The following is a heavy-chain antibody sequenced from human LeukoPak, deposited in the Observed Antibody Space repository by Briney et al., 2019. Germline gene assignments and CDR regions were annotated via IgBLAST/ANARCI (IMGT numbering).Heavy chain of an antibody. CDR3: AREKFGYSSGWYFAY. J-gene: IGHJ4*02. CDR2: INHIGST. Sequence: SETLSLTCAVYGGSFSGYYWSWIRQPPGKGLECIGEINHIGSTNYNPSLKSRVTISVDTSKNQFSLTLSSVTAADTAVYYCAREKFGYSSGWYFAYWGQGTLVTVSS. D-gene: IGHD6-19*01. CDR1: GGSFSGYY. V-gene: IGHV4-34*01.